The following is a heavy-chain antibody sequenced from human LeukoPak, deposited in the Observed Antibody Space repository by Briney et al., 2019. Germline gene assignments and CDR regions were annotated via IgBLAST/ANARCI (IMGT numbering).Heavy chain of an antibody. CDR1: GFTFSNYW. CDR3: ARDPGEWKLLLDY. V-gene: IGHV3-7*01. J-gene: IGHJ4*02. CDR2: MNIDGSEK. D-gene: IGHD1-26*01. Sequence: PGGSLRLSCAASGFTFSNYWMGWVRQAPGKRLEWVANMNIDGSEKYYADSVKGRFSISRDNARNSVYLQMASLRVEDTAVYYCARDPGEWKLLLDYWGQGTLATVSS.